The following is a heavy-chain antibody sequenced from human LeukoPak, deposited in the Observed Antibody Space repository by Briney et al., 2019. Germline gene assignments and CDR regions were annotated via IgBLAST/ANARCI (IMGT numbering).Heavy chain of an antibody. Sequence: SVKVSCKASGGTFSSYAISWVRQAPGQGLEWMGGIIPIFGTANYAQKFQGRVTITADESTSTAYMELSSLRSEDTAVYYCARRRYSGYDLFDYWGQGTLVTVSS. D-gene: IGHD5-12*01. CDR2: IIPIFGTA. CDR1: GGTFSSYA. J-gene: IGHJ4*02. CDR3: ARRRYSGYDLFDY. V-gene: IGHV1-69*13.